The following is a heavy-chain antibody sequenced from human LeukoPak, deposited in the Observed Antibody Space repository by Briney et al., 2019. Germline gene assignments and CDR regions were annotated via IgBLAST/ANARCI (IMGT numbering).Heavy chain of an antibody. CDR2: MKRDGSEK. J-gene: IGHJ4*02. D-gene: IGHD4-17*01. Sequence: GGSLRLSCVASGFTFSNYWMTWVRQAPGKGLEWVANMKRDGSEKYYVDSVKGRFTIPRDNAKNSLYLQMDSLRAEDTAVYFCARIPSDYGYFDYWGQGTLVIVSS. V-gene: IGHV3-7*03. CDR1: GFTFSNYW. CDR3: ARIPSDYGYFDY.